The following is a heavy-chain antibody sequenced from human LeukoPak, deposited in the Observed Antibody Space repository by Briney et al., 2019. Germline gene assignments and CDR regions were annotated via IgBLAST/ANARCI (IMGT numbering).Heavy chain of an antibody. V-gene: IGHV3-66*01. Sequence: PGGSLRLSCAASGFTVSSNYMSWVRQAPGKGLEWVSVIYSGGSTYYADSVKGRFTISRDNSKNTLYLQMNSLRAEDTAVYYCAKDHGTAAGTVDYWGQGTLVTVSS. D-gene: IGHD6-13*01. CDR3: AKDHGTAAGTVDY. J-gene: IGHJ4*02. CDR2: IYSGGST. CDR1: GFTVSSNY.